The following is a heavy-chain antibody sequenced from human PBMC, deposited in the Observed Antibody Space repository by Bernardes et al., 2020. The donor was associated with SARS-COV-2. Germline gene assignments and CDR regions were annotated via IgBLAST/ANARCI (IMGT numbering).Heavy chain of an antibody. J-gene: IGHJ6*02. CDR1: GYTFTGYY. V-gene: IGHV1-2*02. Sequence: ASVKVSCKASGYTFTGYYMHWVRQAPGQGLEWMGWINPNSGGTNYAQKFQGRVTMTRDTSISTAYMELSRLRSDDTAVYYCAIPPTNYDRYGMDVWGQGTTFTVSS. CDR3: AIPPTNYDRYGMDV. D-gene: IGHD3-22*01. CDR2: INPNSGGT.